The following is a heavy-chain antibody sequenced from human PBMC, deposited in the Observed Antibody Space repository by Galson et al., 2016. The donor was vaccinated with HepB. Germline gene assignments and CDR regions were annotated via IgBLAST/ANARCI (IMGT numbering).Heavy chain of an antibody. J-gene: IGHJ4*02. CDR1: GFDFSDYY. CDR3: ARGQWGPAALYYFDC. CDR2: ISSSAKTI. Sequence: LRLSCAASGFDFSDYYMSWIRKAPGKGLEWVSYISSSAKTILYADSVEGRFTISRDNAKKAVSLQMDSLRVEDTAVYFCARGQWGPAALYYFDCWGKGTLVTVSS. D-gene: IGHD6-13*01. V-gene: IGHV3-11*01.